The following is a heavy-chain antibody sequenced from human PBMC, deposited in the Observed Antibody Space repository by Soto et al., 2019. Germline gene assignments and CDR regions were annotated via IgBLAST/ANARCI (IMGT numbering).Heavy chain of an antibody. D-gene: IGHD5-12*01. CDR2: FTSIFGTA. CDR1: GRTFSSYA. J-gene: IGHJ6*02. CDR3: ASPRWLRSSEGPDHYYYYGMDV. Sequence: SGKVSCKASGRTFSSYAISWVQQAPGQGLEWKGGFTSIFGTANYAQKFQGRVTISVDESTSTACMELSSLRSEVTAVYYCASPRWLRSSEGPDHYYYYGMDVWGQGTTVTVSS. V-gene: IGHV1-69*13.